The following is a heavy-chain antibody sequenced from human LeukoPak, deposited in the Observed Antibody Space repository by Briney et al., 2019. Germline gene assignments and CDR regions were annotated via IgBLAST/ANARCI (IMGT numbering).Heavy chain of an antibody. Sequence: PSETLSLTGTVSGGSISSFYWSWIRQPPGKGLEWIGHVYHSGSTNYNASLKSRVTISVDTSKNQFSLKVSSVTAADTAVYYCARAKMATINYYYYYMDVWGKGETFTVSS. CDR2: VYHSGST. D-gene: IGHD5-24*01. V-gene: IGHV4-59*01. J-gene: IGHJ6*03. CDR1: GGSISSFY. CDR3: ARAKMATINYYYYYMDV.